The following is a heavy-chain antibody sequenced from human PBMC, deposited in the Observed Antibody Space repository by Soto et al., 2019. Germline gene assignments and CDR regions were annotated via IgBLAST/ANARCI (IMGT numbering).Heavy chain of an antibody. Sequence: ASVKVSCKASGGTFSSYAINWVRQAPGQGLEWMGWISAYNGNTNYAQKFQGRVTITRDTSASTAYMELSSLRSEDTAVYYCARDRSDGHIDYWGQGTLVTVSS. J-gene: IGHJ4*02. CDR3: ARDRSDGHIDY. CDR2: ISAYNGNT. V-gene: IGHV1-18*01. CDR1: GGTFSSYA.